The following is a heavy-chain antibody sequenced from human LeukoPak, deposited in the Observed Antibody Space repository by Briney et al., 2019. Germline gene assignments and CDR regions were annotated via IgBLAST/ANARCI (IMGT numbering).Heavy chain of an antibody. D-gene: IGHD3-3*01. CDR1: GGSISSYY. V-gene: IGHV4-59*01. J-gene: IGHJ2*01. CDR3: AREEFRGYDFWNPHSYWYFDL. Sequence: PSETLSLTCTVSGGSISSYYWSWIRQPPGKGLEWIGYIYYSGSTNYNPSLKSRVTISVDTSKNQFSLKLSSVTAADTAVYYCAREEFRGYDFWNPHSYWYFDLWGRGTLVTVSS. CDR2: IYYSGST.